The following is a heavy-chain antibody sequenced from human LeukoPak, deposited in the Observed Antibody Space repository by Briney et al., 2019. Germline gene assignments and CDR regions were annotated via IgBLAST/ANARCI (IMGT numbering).Heavy chain of an antibody. J-gene: IGHJ4*02. D-gene: IGHD3-9*01. CDR2: ISSSDTTI. Sequence: PGGSLRLSCTASGFTFSSYGINWVRQAPGKGLEWVSYISSSDTTINYADSVRGRFTISRDNGKNSVYLQMSRLRVEDTAVYYCAREPGYIDYWGQGTLVTVSS. CDR3: AREPGYIDY. V-gene: IGHV3-48*01. CDR1: GFTFSSYG.